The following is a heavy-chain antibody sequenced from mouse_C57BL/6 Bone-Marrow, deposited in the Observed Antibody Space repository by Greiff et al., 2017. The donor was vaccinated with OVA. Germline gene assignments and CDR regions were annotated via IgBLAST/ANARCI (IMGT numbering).Heavy chain of an antibody. D-gene: IGHD1-1*01. CDR2: LRSKSSNYAT. CDR3: VRDYYGSRGAMDY. CDR1: GFTFNTYA. Sequence: EVMLVESGGGLVQPKGSLKLSCAASGFTFNTYAMHWVRQAPGKGLEWVARLRSKSSNYATYYADSVKDRFTISRDDSQSMLYLQMNNLKTEDTAMYYCVRDYYGSRGAMDYWGQGTSVTVSS. J-gene: IGHJ4*01. V-gene: IGHV10-3*01.